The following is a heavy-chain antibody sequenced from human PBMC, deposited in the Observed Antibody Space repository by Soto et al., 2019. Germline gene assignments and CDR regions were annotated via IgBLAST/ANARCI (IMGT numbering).Heavy chain of an antibody. Sequence: HVQLVQSGAEVKKPGASVKVSCNASGYTFTSYYMHWVRQAPGQVFEWMGIMNPSGGSKTYAQKYQARLTMTKDTSTSTVYMELSWLRSADPAVYYCARGDLVVIFGMDVWGQGTTFTVS. CDR3: ARGDLVVIFGMDV. CDR1: GYTFTSYY. V-gene: IGHV1-46*01. D-gene: IGHD3-22*01. CDR2: MNPSGGSK. J-gene: IGHJ6*02.